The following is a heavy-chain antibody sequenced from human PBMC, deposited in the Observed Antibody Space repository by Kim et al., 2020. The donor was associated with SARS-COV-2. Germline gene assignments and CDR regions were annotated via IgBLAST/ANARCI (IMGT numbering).Heavy chain of an antibody. CDR1: GFTVSSNY. Sequence: GGSLRLSCAASGFTVSSNYMSWVRQAPGKGLEWVSVIYSGGSTYYADSVKGRFTISRDNSKNTLYLQMNSLRAEDTAVYYCARLFSWFAGPDYWGQGTLVTVSS. D-gene: IGHD3-10*01. CDR2: IYSGGST. V-gene: IGHV3-53*01. CDR3: ARLFSWFAGPDY. J-gene: IGHJ4*02.